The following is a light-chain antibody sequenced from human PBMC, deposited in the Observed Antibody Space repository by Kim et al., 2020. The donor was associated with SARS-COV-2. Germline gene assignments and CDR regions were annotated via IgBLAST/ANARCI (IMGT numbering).Light chain of an antibody. Sequence: AGDRDTVTRRARQNNGNSLYWYKQKPEKRHTLLIYGAAALQPGGPSRSSGSGTGTDFDLILSGRQPDDGASYYCQKYKNNPPALPFGGGTKVDIK. J-gene: IGKJ4*01. CDR2: GAA. CDR1: QNNGNS. V-gene: IGKV1-27*01. CDR3: QKYKNNPPALP.